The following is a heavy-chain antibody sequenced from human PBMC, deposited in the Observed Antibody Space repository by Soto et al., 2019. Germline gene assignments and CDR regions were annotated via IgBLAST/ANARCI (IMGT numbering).Heavy chain of an antibody. CDR2: ISGSDDST. CDR1: GFTFSSYA. V-gene: IGHV3-23*01. Sequence: EVQLLESGGGLVQPGGSLRLSCAASGFTFSSYAMNWVRQAPGKGLEWVSVISGSDDSTYYADSVKGRFTISRDNSKNTLYLQMNSLRAEDTAVYYCARRSSGWYFDFWGQGTLFTVSS. D-gene: IGHD6-19*01. J-gene: IGHJ4*02. CDR3: ARRSSGWYFDF.